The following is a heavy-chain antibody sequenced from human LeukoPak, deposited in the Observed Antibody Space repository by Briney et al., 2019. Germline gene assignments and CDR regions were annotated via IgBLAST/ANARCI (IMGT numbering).Heavy chain of an antibody. CDR1: GYTFTGYY. CDR2: INPNSGGT. J-gene: IGHJ6*03. Sequence: GASVKVSCKASGYTFTGYYMHWVRQAPGQGHEWMGWINPNSGGTNYAQKFQGRVTMTRDTSISTAYMELSRLRSDDTAVYYCARGSAYSGSYYYYYYMDVWGKGTTVTVSS. CDR3: ARGSAYSGSYYYYYYMDV. D-gene: IGHD1-26*01. V-gene: IGHV1-2*02.